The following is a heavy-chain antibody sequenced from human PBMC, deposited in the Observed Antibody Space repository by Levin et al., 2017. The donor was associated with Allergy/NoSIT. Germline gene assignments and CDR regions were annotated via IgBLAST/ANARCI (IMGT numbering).Heavy chain of an antibody. CDR2: ISSSSSYI. J-gene: IGHJ4*02. D-gene: IGHD2-2*01. CDR3: ASVYCSTTSCYGAY. CDR1: GFTFSSYS. Sequence: GGSLRLSCAASGFTFSSYSMNWVRQAPGKGLEWVSSISSSSSYIYYADSVRGRFTISRDNAKNSLYLQMNSLRDEDTAVYYCASVYCSTTSCYGAYWGQGTLVTVSS. V-gene: IGHV3-21*01.